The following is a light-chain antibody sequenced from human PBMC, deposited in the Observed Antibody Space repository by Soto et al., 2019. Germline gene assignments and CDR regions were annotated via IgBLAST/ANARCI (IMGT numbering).Light chain of an antibody. CDR2: EVS. CDR3: SSYTSSSTLVL. V-gene: IGLV2-14*01. Sequence: QSALTQPASVSGSPGQSITISCTGTSSDVGGYNYVSWYQQHPGKAPKLMIYEVSNRPSGISNRFSGSKSGNTASLTISGLQAEDEADYHCSSYTSSSTLVLFGGGTQLTVL. CDR1: SSDVGGYNY. J-gene: IGLJ2*01.